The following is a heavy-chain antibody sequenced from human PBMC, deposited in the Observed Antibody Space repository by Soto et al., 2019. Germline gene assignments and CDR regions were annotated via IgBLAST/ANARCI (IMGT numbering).Heavy chain of an antibody. Sequence: SETLCLTCTVSGGSITSSYCGWIRRPPGNGLEWIAYIYDTGISGYTPSASYNPSLNSRVTMSVATSKSQFSLKLTSVTAADTAVYYCARGEDAFFYYGLDVWGQGITVTVSS. V-gene: IGHV4-59*01. CDR2: IYDTGISGYTPSA. CDR3: ARGEDAFFYYGLDV. J-gene: IGHJ6*02. CDR1: GGSITSSY.